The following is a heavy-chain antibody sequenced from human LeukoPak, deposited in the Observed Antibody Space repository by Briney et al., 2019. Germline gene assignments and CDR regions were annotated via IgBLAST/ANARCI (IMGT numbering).Heavy chain of an antibody. CDR3: AKQGVFGVVVTHFDY. Sequence: GSLRLSCAASGFTFSDYSMNWVRQAPGEGLEWVSTISASGSSTYYADSVKGRFTISRDNSKNTLYLQMNRLRAEDTAVYYCAKQGVFGVVVTHFDYWGQGTQVTVSS. V-gene: IGHV3-23*01. J-gene: IGHJ4*02. D-gene: IGHD3-3*01. CDR2: ISASGSST. CDR1: GFTFSDYS.